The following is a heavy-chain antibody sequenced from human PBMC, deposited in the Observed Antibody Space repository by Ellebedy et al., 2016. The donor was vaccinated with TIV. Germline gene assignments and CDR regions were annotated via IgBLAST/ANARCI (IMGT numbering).Heavy chain of an antibody. D-gene: IGHD1-20*01. V-gene: IGHV3-49*03. Sequence: GESLKISXTASGFNFGAYAMSWFRQPQGKGLEWVGFIRRKDYGGTTECAASVTGRFTISRDDSKSIAYLQMNSLKIEDTGMYYCTRDNWPEIVGDAFDVWGQGTTVTVSS. CDR3: TRDNWPEIVGDAFDV. CDR2: IRRKDYGGTT. J-gene: IGHJ3*01. CDR1: GFNFGAYA.